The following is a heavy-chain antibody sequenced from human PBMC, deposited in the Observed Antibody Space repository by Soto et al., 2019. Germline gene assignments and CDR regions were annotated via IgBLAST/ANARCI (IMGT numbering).Heavy chain of an antibody. CDR3: ARGRGYSYGLDP. CDR1: GDSISSSNNY. J-gene: IGHJ5*02. V-gene: IGHV4-30-4*01. CDR2: ISYSGTT. Sequence: QVQLQESGPGLVKPSQTLSLTCTVSGDSISSSNNYWSWIRQPPGEGLVWMGFISYSGTTSYSPSLKSPLXXXLXXSKNQFSLSLSSVTAADTAVYYCARGRGYSYGLDPWGQGTLVTVSS. D-gene: IGHD5-18*01.